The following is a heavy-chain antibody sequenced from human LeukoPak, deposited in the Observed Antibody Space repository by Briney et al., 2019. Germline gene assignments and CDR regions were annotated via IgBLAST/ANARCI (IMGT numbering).Heavy chain of an antibody. Sequence: GASVKVSCKASGYTFTSYGISWVRQAPGQGLEWMGIINPSGGSTSYAQKFQGRVTMTRDTSTSTVYMELSSLRSEDTAVYYCARALRSLAAAGTNYWGQGTLVTVSS. V-gene: IGHV1-46*01. CDR1: GYTFTSYG. J-gene: IGHJ4*02. CDR2: INPSGGST. D-gene: IGHD6-13*01. CDR3: ARALRSLAAAGTNY.